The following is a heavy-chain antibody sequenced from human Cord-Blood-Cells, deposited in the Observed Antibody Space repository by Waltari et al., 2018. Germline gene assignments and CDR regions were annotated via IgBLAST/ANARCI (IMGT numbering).Heavy chain of an antibody. J-gene: IGHJ4*02. CDR3: ARDGAPGIAAAGTASFDY. CDR2: IYTSGST. CDR1: GGSISRYS. V-gene: IGHV4-4*07. D-gene: IGHD6-13*01. Sequence: QVQLQESGPGLVKPSETLSLTCTVPGGSISRYSWSWFRQPAGKGLEWIGRIYTSGSTNYNPSLKSRVTMSVDTSKNQFSLKLSSVTAADTAVYYCARDGAPGIAAAGTASFDYWGQGTLVTVSS.